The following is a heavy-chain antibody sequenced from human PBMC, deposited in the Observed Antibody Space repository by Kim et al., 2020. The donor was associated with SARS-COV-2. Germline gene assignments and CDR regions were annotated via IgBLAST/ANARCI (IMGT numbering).Heavy chain of an antibody. V-gene: IGHV1-69*13. CDR1: GGTFSSYA. CDR3: ARVGDSSGYYYYYYGMDV. Sequence: SVKVSCKASGGTFSSYAISWVRQAPGQGLEWMGGIIPIFGTANYAQKFQGRVTITADESTSTAYMELSSLRSEDTAVYYCARVGDSSGYYYYYYGMDVWGQGTTVTVSS. J-gene: IGHJ6*02. CDR2: IIPIFGTA. D-gene: IGHD3-22*01.